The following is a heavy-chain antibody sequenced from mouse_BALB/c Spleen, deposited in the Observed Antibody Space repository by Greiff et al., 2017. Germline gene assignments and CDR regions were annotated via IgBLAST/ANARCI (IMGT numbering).Heavy chain of an antibody. J-gene: IGHJ2*01. CDR1: GYSITSDYA. CDR3: ARDGNYGVY. CDR2: ISYSGST. D-gene: IGHD2-1*01. Sequence: VQLQQSGPGLVKPSQSLSLTCTVTGYSITSDYAWNWIRQFPGNKLEWMGYISYSGSTSYNPSLKSRISITRDTSKNQFFLQLNSVTTEDTATYYCARDGNYGVYWGQGTTLTVSS. V-gene: IGHV3-2*02.